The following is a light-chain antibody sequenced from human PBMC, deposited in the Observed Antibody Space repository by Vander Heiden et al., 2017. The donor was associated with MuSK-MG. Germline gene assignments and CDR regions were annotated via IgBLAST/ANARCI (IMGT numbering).Light chain of an antibody. CDR1: RSGLYRSNNKNY. CDR3: QQDDSTART. J-gene: IGKJ2*01. V-gene: IGKV4-1*01. Sequence: DFVVTPSPHSLAVSVGERATTKCRSSRSGLYRSNNKNYLAWWQQKPGQPTKLLIYWASTRESGVPDSFSGSGSGTDFTLTISSLQAEDVAVYYCQQDDSTARTFGQGTKVEIK. CDR2: WAS.